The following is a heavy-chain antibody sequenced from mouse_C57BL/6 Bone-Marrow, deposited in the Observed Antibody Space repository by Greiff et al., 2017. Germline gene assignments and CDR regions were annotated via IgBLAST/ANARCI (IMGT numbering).Heavy chain of an antibody. CDR2: IDPRSGNT. J-gene: IGHJ4*01. V-gene: IGHV1-81*01. D-gene: IGHD1-1*01. CDR1: GYTFTSYG. CDR3: VCWALIITMDY. Sequence: QVQLQQSGAELARPGASVKLSCKASGYTFTSYGMSWVKQSTGQGLEWIGEIDPRSGNTYYNEKFKGKATLTADKSSSTAYMKLSSLTSDDSAVYFCVCWALIITMDYWGQGTSVTVSS.